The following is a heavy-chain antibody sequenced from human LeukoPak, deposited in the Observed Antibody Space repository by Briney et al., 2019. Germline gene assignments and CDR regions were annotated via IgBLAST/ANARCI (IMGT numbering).Heavy chain of an antibody. V-gene: IGHV3-23*01. CDR1: GFTLSNYA. Sequence: PGGSLRLSCAASGFTLSNYAMSWVRQAPGKGLEWVSAISGGGGPTYYADSVKGRFTISRDNSKNTLYLQMNSLRAEDAAVYFCAKNRGYSWQYFFDYWGQGTLVTVSS. D-gene: IGHD6-25*01. J-gene: IGHJ4*02. CDR3: AKNRGYSWQYFFDY. CDR2: ISGGGGPT.